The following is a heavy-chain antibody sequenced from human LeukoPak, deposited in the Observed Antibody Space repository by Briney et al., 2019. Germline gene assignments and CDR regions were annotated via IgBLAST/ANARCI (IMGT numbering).Heavy chain of an antibody. CDR3: ARGIVVVPAAAPDYYFDY. Sequence: KPSETLSLTCTASGGSISSYYWSWIRQPPGKGLEWIGYIYYSGSTNYNPSLKSRVTISVDTSKNQFSLKLSSVTAADTAVYYCARGIVVVPAAAPDYYFDYWGQGTLVTVSS. CDR1: GGSISSYY. J-gene: IGHJ4*02. V-gene: IGHV4-59*01. D-gene: IGHD2-2*01. CDR2: IYYSGST.